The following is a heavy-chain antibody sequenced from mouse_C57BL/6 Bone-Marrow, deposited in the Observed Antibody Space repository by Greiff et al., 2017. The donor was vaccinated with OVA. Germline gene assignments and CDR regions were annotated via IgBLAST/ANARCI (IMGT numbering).Heavy chain of an antibody. D-gene: IGHD2-1*01. J-gene: IGHJ1*03. V-gene: IGHV1-82*01. CDR1: GYAFSSSW. CDR3: ARGRGNYGWYFDV. Sequence: QVQLQQSGPELVKPGASVKISCKASGYAFSSSWMNWVKQRPGKGLEWIGRIYPGDGDTNYNGKFKGKATLTADKSSSTAYMQLSSLTSEDSAVYFWARGRGNYGWYFDVWGTGTTVTVSS. CDR2: IYPGDGDT.